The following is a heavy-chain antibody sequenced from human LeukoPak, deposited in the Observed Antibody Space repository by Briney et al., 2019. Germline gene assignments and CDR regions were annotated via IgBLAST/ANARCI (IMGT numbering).Heavy chain of an antibody. CDR2: IYYSGST. CDR1: GGSISSYY. CDR3: ARDERYSSSWYYYYYGMDV. J-gene: IGHJ6*02. D-gene: IGHD6-13*01. Sequence: SETLSLTCTVSGGSISSYYWSWIRQPPGKGLEWIGYIYYSGSTNYNPSLKSRVTISVDTSKNQFSLKLSSVTAADTAVYYCARDERYSSSWYYYYYGMDVWGQGTTVTVSS. V-gene: IGHV4-59*12.